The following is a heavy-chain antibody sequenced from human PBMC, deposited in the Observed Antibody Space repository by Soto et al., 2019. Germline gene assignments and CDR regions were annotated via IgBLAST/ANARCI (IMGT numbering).Heavy chain of an antibody. V-gene: IGHV4-59*01. D-gene: IGHD6-13*01. CDR3: ARGGTYSRLIIGDWFDP. Sequence: QVQLQESGPGLVKPSETLSLTCGVSGGSISNNYWSWIRQPPGKGLEWIGYISHSGSTNYNPSLKLRVTISVDTSKKQFSLKLNSVTAADTAVYYCARGGTYSRLIIGDWFDPWGQGTLVTVAS. CDR1: GGSISNNY. CDR2: ISHSGST. J-gene: IGHJ5*02.